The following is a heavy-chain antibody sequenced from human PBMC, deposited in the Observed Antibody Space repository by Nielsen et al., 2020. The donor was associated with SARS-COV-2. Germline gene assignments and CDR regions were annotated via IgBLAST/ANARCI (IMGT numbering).Heavy chain of an antibody. CDR2: TDSRGSA. CDR3: ARDDPQHLLHVGWDDP. Sequence: SETLSSTCTVPGASTNSEGYYWSWIRQKPGKGLEWIGYTDSRGSAYCNSSLRSRASISVDTSKNQLSLRLISVTAADTAVYYCARDDPQHLLHVGWDDPWGRGTLVTVSS. J-gene: IGHJ5*02. V-gene: IGHV4-31*03. CDR1: GASTNSEGYY. D-gene: IGHD1-26*01.